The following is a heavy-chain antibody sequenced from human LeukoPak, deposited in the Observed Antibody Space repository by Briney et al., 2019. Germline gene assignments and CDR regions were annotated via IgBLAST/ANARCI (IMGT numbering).Heavy chain of an antibody. CDR1: GFTFSSYA. V-gene: IGHV3-23*01. D-gene: IGHD3-22*01. CDR2: ISGSGGST. J-gene: IGHJ4*02. CDR3: ARWMDYYDSSGYYSIDY. Sequence: GGSLRLSCAASGFTFSSYAMSWVRQAPGKGLEWVSAISGSGGSTYYADSVKGRFTISRDNSKNTLYLQMNSLRAEDTAVYYCARWMDYYDSSGYYSIDYWGQGTLVTVSS.